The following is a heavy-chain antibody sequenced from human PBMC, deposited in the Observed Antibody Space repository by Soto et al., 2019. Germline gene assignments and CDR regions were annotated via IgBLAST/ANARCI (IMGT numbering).Heavy chain of an antibody. CDR1: GGTFSSYA. Sequence: GASVKVSCKASGGTFSSYAISWVRQAPGQGLEWMGGIIPIFGTANYAQKFQGRVTITADESTSTAYMELSSLRSDDTAVYYCARDTEYSSNWFDPWGQGTLVTVSS. J-gene: IGHJ5*02. CDR2: IIPIFGTA. D-gene: IGHD6-6*01. CDR3: ARDTEYSSNWFDP. V-gene: IGHV1-69*13.